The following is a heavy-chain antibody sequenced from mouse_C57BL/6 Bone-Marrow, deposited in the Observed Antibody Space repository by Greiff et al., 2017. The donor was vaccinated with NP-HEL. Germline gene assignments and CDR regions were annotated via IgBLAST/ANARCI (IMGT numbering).Heavy chain of an antibody. CDR1: GYTFTDYY. CDR3: ARNPITTVVDN. D-gene: IGHD1-1*01. J-gene: IGHJ2*01. Sequence: VQLQQSGPELVKPGASVKISCKASGYTFTDYYMNWVKQSHGKSLEWIGDINPNNGGTSYNQKFKGKATLTVDKSSSTAYMELRSLTSEDSAVYYCARNPITTVVDNWGQGTTLTVSS. V-gene: IGHV1-26*01. CDR2: INPNNGGT.